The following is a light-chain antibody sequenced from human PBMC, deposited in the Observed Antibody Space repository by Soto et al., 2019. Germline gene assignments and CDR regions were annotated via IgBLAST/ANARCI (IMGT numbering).Light chain of an antibody. J-gene: IGKJ5*01. V-gene: IGKV3-20*01. CDR2: GAS. CDR3: QQYGSSPPIT. Sequence: EIVLTQSPGTLSLSPGERATLSCRASQSVSSSYLAWYQQKPGQAPRLLIYGASSRATGIPDRFSGSGSGTDFTLIIIRLEPEDFAVYYCQQYGSSPPITFGQGTRLEIK. CDR1: QSVSSSY.